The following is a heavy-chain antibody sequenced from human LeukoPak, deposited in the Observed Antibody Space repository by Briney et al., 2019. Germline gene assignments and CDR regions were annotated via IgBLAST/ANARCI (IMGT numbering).Heavy chain of an antibody. Sequence: PSETLSLTCTVSGGSISSGGYYWSWIRQPPGKGLEWIGYIYHSGSTYYNPSLKSRVTISVDRSKNQFSLKLSSVTAADTAVYYCARICCSSTGPRVLDYWGQGTLVTVSS. CDR2: IYHSGST. CDR1: GGSISSGGYY. J-gene: IGHJ4*02. CDR3: ARICCSSTGPRVLDY. D-gene: IGHD2-2*01. V-gene: IGHV4-30-2*01.